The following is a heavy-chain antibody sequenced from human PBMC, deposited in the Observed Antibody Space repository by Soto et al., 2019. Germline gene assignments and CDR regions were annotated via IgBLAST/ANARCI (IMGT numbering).Heavy chain of an antibody. V-gene: IGHV1-18*01. CDR2: ISAYNGNT. CDR3: ARDRGVAPPVAGNTHYYYYMDV. Sequence: QDQLVQSGVEVKKPGASVKVSCKASGYSFTNYGITWVRQAPGHGFEWMGWISAYNGNTKYPQKFQGRVTMTTDACTSTAYLELRSLRFDDTAVYYCARDRGVAPPVAGNTHYYYYMDVWRKGTTVTVSS. J-gene: IGHJ6*03. CDR1: GYSFTNYG. D-gene: IGHD6-19*01.